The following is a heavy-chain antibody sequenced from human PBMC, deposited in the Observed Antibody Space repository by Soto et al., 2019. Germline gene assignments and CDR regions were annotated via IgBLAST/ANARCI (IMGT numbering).Heavy chain of an antibody. D-gene: IGHD6-19*01. J-gene: IGHJ4*02. Sequence: ASVKVSCKASGYTFTSYAMHWVRQAPGQRLEWMGWINAGNGNTKYSQKFQGRVTITRDTSASTAYMELSSLRSEDTAVYYCARVGGYSSGWQKSSYDYWGQGTLVTISS. CDR1: GYTFTSYA. CDR3: ARVGGYSSGWQKSSYDY. CDR2: INAGNGNT. V-gene: IGHV1-3*01.